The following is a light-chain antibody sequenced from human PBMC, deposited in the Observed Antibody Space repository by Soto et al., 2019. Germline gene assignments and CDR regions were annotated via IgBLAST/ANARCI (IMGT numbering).Light chain of an antibody. CDR1: GGFDF. V-gene: IGLV2-11*01. CDR3: CSYTGSYPV. Sequence: QSALTQPRSVSGSPGQSVAISCTGIGGFDFVSWYQQYPGKAPNLMIYDVTNRPSGFPDRFSATKSGDTASLTISGLQAEDEADYYCCSYTGSYPVFGGGTKLTVL. J-gene: IGLJ3*02. CDR2: DVT.